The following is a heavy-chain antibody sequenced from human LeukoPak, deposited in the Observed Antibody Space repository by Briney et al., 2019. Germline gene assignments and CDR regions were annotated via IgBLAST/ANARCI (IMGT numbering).Heavy chain of an antibody. CDR3: ARQHPVAGTWVGGNFDY. D-gene: IGHD6-19*01. CDR2: IYPGDSDT. J-gene: IGHJ4*02. V-gene: IGHV5-51*01. Sequence: GESLKISCKGSGYSFTSYWIGWVRQMPGKGLEWMGIIYPGDSDTRYSPSFQGQVTISADKSISTAYLQWSSLKASDTAMYYCARQHPVAGTWVGGNFDYWGQGTLVTVSS. CDR1: GYSFTSYW.